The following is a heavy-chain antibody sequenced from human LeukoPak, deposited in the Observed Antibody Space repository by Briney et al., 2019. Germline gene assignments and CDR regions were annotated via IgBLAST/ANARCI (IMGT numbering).Heavy chain of an antibody. V-gene: IGHV3-30*18. CDR2: ISYDGSNK. CDR1: GFTFSSYG. D-gene: IGHD4-17*01. Sequence: GGSLRLSCAASGFTFSSYGMHWVRQAPGKGLEWVAVISYDGSNKYYADSVEGRFTISRDNSKNTLYLQMNSLRAEDTAVYYCAKDGPQIPYGDYPTLLTYWGQGTLVTVSS. CDR3: AKDGPQIPYGDYPTLLTY. J-gene: IGHJ4*02.